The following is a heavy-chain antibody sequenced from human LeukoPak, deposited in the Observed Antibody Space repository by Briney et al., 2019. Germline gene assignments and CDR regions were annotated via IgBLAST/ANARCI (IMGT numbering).Heavy chain of an antibody. CDR3: AVEMATISFDY. CDR1: GGTFSSYA. Sequence: ASVKVSCKASGGTFSSYAISWVRQAPGQGLEWMGGIFPIFGTANYAQKCQCRVTITTAESTSTAYMELRSLRSEDTAVYDCAVEMATISFDYWGQGTLVTVSS. J-gene: IGHJ4*02. CDR2: IFPIFGTA. V-gene: IGHV1-69*05. D-gene: IGHD5-24*01.